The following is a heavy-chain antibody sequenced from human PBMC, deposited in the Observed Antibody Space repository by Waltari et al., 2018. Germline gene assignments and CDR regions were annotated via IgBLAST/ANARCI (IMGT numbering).Heavy chain of an antibody. J-gene: IGHJ5*02. Sequence: QVQLQQWGAGLLKPSETLSLTCAVYGGSFSGYYWSWIRQPPGKGLEWIGEINHSGSTNYNPSLKSRVTISVDTSKNQFSLKLSSVTAADTAVYYCARVNYDSWSGYHDNWFDPWGQGTLVTVSS. CDR3: ARVNYDSWSGYHDNWFDP. CDR1: GGSFSGYY. CDR2: INHSGST. D-gene: IGHD3-3*01. V-gene: IGHV4-34*01.